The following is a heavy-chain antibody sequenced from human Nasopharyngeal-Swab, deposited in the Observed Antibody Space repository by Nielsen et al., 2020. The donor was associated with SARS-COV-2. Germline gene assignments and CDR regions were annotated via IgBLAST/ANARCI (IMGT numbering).Heavy chain of an antibody. Sequence: ASVQVSCKVSGYTLTELSMHWVRQAPGKGLEWMGGFDPEDGETIYAQKFQGRVTMTEDTSTDTAYMELSSLRSEDTAVYYCATTNLTPYYFDYWGQGTLVTVSS. J-gene: IGHJ4*02. V-gene: IGHV1-24*01. D-gene: IGHD4-23*01. CDR3: ATTNLTPYYFDY. CDR1: GYTLTELS. CDR2: FDPEDGET.